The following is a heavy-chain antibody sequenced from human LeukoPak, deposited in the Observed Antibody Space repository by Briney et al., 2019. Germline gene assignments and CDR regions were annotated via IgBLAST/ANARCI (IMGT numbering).Heavy chain of an antibody. CDR2: IYYSGST. CDR3: ASEGYYGSGSYYKPYYYYMDV. CDR1: GGSISSYY. Sequence: SETLSLTCTVSGGSISSYYWSWIRQPPGKGLEWIGYIYYSGSTNYNPSLKSRVTISVDTSKNQFSLKLSSVTAADTAVYYCASEGYYGSGSYYKPYYYYMDVWGKGTTVTISS. D-gene: IGHD3-10*01. J-gene: IGHJ6*03. V-gene: IGHV4-59*01.